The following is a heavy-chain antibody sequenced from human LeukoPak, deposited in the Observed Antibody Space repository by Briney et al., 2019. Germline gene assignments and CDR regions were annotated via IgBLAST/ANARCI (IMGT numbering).Heavy chain of an antibody. J-gene: IGHJ3*01. V-gene: IGHV3-72*01. CDR3: ARDLRGRGAAFDV. CDR1: GFTFSVHY. Sequence: PGGSLRLSCAASGFTFSVHYMDWVRQAPGKGLEWLGRIRTKTSDYTAEYAAAVKGRFTISRDDSKNSLYLQINSLDTEDTAVYYCARDLRGRGAAFDVWGQGTKVTVSS. CDR2: IRTKTSDYTA. D-gene: IGHD1-26*01.